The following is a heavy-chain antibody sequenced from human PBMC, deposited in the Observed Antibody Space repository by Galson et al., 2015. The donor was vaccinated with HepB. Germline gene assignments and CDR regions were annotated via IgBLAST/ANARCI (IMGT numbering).Heavy chain of an antibody. CDR2: ITSSGGNS. V-gene: IGHV3-23*01. CDR1: GFSFTRYA. Sequence: SLRLSCAASGFSFTRYAMTWVRQAPGMGLEWVSSITSSGGNSYYTDSVKGRLTVSRDNSKNTLLLQLNSLRAEDTAMYFCAKDGIMVANNPYHFHYWGQGTLVTVSS. J-gene: IGHJ4*02. D-gene: IGHD2-15*01. CDR3: AKDGIMVANNPYHFHY.